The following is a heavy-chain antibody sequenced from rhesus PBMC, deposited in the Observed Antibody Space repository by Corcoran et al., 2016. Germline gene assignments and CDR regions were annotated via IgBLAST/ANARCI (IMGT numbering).Heavy chain of an antibody. CDR3: ARHGKPDFDY. J-gene: IGHJ4*01. V-gene: IGHV4-80*01. CDR1: GASLSRNW. Sequence: QVQLQESGSGLVKPSETLSLTCTVSGASLSRNWWSWIRQPTGKGLEWIGEINANTGNTNYTPSLTSRLTSSKDASKNQFSLNLNSLTAADTAVYYCARHGKPDFDYWGQGVLVTVSS. CDR2: INANTGNT. D-gene: IGHD1-44*01.